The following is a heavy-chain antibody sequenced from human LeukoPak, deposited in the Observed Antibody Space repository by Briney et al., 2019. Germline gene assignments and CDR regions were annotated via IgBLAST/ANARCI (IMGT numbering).Heavy chain of an antibody. CDR3: ARMGTLNWFDP. CDR2: ISSSSSYI. CDR1: GFTFSSHS. V-gene: IGHV3-21*01. Sequence: GGSLRLSCAASGFTFSSHSMNWVRQAPGKGLEWVSSISSSSSYIYYADSVKGRFTISRDNAKNSLYLQMNSLRAEDTAVYYCARMGTLNWFDPWGQGTLVTVSS. D-gene: IGHD7-27*01. J-gene: IGHJ5*02.